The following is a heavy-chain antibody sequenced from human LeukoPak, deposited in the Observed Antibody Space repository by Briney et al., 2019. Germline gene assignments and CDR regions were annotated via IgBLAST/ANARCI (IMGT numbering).Heavy chain of an antibody. V-gene: IGHV4-61*02. J-gene: IGHJ4*02. D-gene: IGHD3-3*01. CDR1: GGSISSGSYY. CDR3: ARGRATYDFWSGYLFDY. Sequence: SETLSLTCTVSGGSISSGSYYWSWIRQPAGKGLEWIGRIYTSGSTNYNPSLKSRVTISVDTSKNQFSLKLSSVTAADTAVYYCARGRATYDFWSGYLFDYWGQGTLVTVSS. CDR2: IYTSGST.